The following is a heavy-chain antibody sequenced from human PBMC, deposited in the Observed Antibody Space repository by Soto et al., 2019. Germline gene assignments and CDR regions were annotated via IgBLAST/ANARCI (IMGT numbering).Heavy chain of an antibody. J-gene: IGHJ4*02. V-gene: IGHV3-48*01. CDR2: ISSSSSTI. CDR3: ARGSRVRGVTMYYFDY. CDR1: GFTFSSYS. Sequence: EVQLVASGGGLVQPGGSLRLSCAASGFTFSSYSMNWVRQAPGKGLEWVSYISSSSSTIYYADSVKGRFTISRDNAKNSLYLQMNSLRAEDTAVYYCARGSRVRGVTMYYFDYWGQGTLVTVSS. D-gene: IGHD3-10*01.